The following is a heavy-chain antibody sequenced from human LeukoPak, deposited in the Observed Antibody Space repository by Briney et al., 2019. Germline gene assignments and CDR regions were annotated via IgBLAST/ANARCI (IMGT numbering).Heavy chain of an antibody. Sequence: PGGSLRLSCAASGFTFNTYTMNWVRQAPGKGLEWVSSINSGGIYTYYADSVKGRFTISRGNAKNSLYLQMNSLRADDTAVYFCAREITLDCWGQGTLVTVSS. D-gene: IGHD3-16*01. CDR1: GFTFNTYT. CDR2: INSGGIYT. CDR3: AREITLDC. J-gene: IGHJ4*02. V-gene: IGHV3-21*01.